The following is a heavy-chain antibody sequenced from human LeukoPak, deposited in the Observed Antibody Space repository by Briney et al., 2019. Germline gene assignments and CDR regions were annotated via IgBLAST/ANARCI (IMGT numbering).Heavy chain of an antibody. CDR1: GFTVSSNY. D-gene: IGHD1-1*01. J-gene: IGHJ4*02. Sequence: GGSLRLSCAASGFTVSSNYMSWVRQAPGKGLEWVSVIYSGGSTYYAGSVKGRFTISRDNSKNTLYLQMNSLRADDTAVYYCAKGTSSLRTTTPAGYWGQGTLVTVSS. CDR2: IYSGGST. V-gene: IGHV3-53*01. CDR3: AKGTSSLRTTTPAGY.